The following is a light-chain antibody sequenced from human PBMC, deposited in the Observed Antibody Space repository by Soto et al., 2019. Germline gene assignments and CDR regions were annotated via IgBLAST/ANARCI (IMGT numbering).Light chain of an antibody. CDR1: QSVSSN. V-gene: IGKV3-15*01. CDR3: QQYNSWPPTWT. CDR2: CAS. Sequence: EIVMTQSPATLSVSPGARATLSCRASQSVSSNLAWYQQKPGQAPRLLIYCASTRATSIPARFSGSGSGTEFTLNISSLQSEDFAVYCCQQYNSWPPTWTFGQGTKLDIK. J-gene: IGKJ1*01.